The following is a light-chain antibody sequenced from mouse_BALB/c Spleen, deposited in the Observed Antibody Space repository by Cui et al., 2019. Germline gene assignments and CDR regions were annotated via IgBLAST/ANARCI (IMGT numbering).Light chain of an antibody. CDR3: LQYDEFPYT. Sequence: DIKTTQSPSFMYASLGERVTITCKASQDINSYLSWSQQKPGKSPKTLIYRANRLVDGVPSRFSGSGSGQDYSLTISSLEYEDMGIYYCLQYDEFPYTFGGGTKLEIK. CDR1: QDINSY. V-gene: IGKV14-111*01. J-gene: IGKJ2*01. CDR2: RAN.